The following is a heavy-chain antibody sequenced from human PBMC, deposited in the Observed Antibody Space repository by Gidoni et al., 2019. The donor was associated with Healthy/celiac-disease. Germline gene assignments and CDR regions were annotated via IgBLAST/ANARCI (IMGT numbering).Heavy chain of an antibody. Sequence: QVQLQESGPGLVKPSQTLSLPCTVSGGSISSGGYSWSWIRQHPGKGLEWIGDIYYSGSTYYNPALKRRVTISVDTAKNQFFLKRSAVTAADTAVYYCARVRLYCGGDCYDAFDIWGQGTMVTVSS. V-gene: IGHV4-31*03. D-gene: IGHD2-21*02. J-gene: IGHJ3*02. CDR2: IYYSGST. CDR3: ARVRLYCGGDCYDAFDI. CDR1: GGSISSGGYS.